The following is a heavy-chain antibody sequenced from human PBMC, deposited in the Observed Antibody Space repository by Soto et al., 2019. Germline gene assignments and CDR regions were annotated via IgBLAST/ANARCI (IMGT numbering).Heavy chain of an antibody. CDR3: ARHGTSVYYDNRAYHYYATEV. CDR1: GYSFTIYW. D-gene: IGHD3-22*01. CDR2: IYPGDSDT. Sequence: GESLKISCKGSGYSFTIYWIGWVRQMPGKGLEWMGIIYPGDSDTRYSPSFQGQVTISADKSISTAYLQWSSLKASDTAMYYCARHGTSVYYDNRAYHYYATEVLAKGTTVT. V-gene: IGHV5-51*01. J-gene: IGHJ6*04.